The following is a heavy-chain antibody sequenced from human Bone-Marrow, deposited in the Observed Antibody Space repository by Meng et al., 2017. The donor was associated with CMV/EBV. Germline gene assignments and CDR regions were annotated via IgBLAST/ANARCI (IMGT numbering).Heavy chain of an antibody. V-gene: IGHV3-53*05. Sequence: GESLKISCAASGFTASSNYMSWVRQAPGKGLEWGSVIYSGGSTYYADSVKGRFTISRDNSKNTLYLQMNSMRAEDTAVYYWARDGGLVYYYDILTGRGLSTIYGMVVWGQGTTVTVSS. D-gene: IGHD3-9*01. CDR2: IYSGGST. CDR3: ARDGGLVYYYDILTGRGLSTIYGMVV. J-gene: IGHJ6*02. CDR1: GFTASSNY.